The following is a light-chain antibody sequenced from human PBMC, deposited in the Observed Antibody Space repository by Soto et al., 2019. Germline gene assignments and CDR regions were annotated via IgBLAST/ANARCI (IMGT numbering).Light chain of an antibody. V-gene: IGLV2-14*01. Sequence: SGLTQPAAVSGCRGQSSTISCTGTSSDVGGYNYVSWYQQHPGKAPTLMIYDVSNRPSGVSNRFSGSKSGNTASLTISGLQAEDEADYYCSSYTSSSTDVFGTGTKVTVL. CDR1: SSDVGGYNY. CDR3: SSYTSSSTDV. J-gene: IGLJ1*01. CDR2: DVS.